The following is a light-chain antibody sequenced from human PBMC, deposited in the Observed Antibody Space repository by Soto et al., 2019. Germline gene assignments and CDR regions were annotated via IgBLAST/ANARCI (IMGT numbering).Light chain of an antibody. V-gene: IGLV2-23*01. CDR2: DGN. J-gene: IGLJ2*01. Sequence: QSVLTQPASVSGSPGQSITISCTATSSDVGSNNVVSWYQQHPGKAPQLMIYDGNKRPSGVSNRFSGSKSGNTASLTISGLQAEDEADYYCCSSAGSSISVVFGGGTKVTVL. CDR1: SSDVGSNNV. CDR3: CSSAGSSISVV.